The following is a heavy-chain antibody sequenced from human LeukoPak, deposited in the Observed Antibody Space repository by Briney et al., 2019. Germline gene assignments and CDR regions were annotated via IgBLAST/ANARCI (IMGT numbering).Heavy chain of an antibody. D-gene: IGHD3-22*01. CDR3: ARSYYDSSGYQRYAFDI. CDR2: ISAYNGNT. J-gene: IGHJ3*02. V-gene: IGHV1-18*01. Sequence: ASVTVSCKASGYTFTNYGISWVRQAPGQGLEWMGWISAYNGNTNHAQKLQGRVTMTTDTSTSTAYMELRSPRSDDTAVYYCARSYYDSSGYQRYAFDIWGQGTMVTVSS. CDR1: GYTFTNYG.